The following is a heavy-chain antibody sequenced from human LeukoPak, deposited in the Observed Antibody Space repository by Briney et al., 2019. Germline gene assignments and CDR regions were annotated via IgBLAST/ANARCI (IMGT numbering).Heavy chain of an antibody. Sequence: SQTLSLTCAVSGGSISSGGYPWSWIRQPPGKGLEWIGYIYHSGSTYYNPSLKSRVTISVDTSKNQFSLKLSSVTAADTAVYYCARIYDSSGYYSFYYGMDVWGQGTTVTVSS. D-gene: IGHD3-22*01. CDR2: IYHSGST. CDR1: GGSISSGGYP. CDR3: ARIYDSSGYYSFYYGMDV. J-gene: IGHJ6*02. V-gene: IGHV4-30-2*01.